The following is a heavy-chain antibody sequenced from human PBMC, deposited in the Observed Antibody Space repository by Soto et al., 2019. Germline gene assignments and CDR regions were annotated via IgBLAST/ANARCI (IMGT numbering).Heavy chain of an antibody. CDR3: ARDHYDSTGHDKYYYYGMEV. Sequence: QVQLVQSGAEVKKPGSSVKVSCKASGGTFNNYAISWVRQAPGQGLEWMGGIVPIFGTPKYAQKFQGRVTITADKSTNIAYMELGSLRSEDTAVYFCARDHYDSTGHDKYYYYGMEVWGQGTTVTVSS. D-gene: IGHD3-22*01. J-gene: IGHJ6*02. CDR1: GGTFNNYA. V-gene: IGHV1-69*06. CDR2: IVPIFGTP.